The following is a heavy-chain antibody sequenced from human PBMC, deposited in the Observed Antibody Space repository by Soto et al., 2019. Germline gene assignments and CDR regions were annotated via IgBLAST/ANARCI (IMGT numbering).Heavy chain of an antibody. CDR2: ISPSGSP. CDR1: GGSVNSGGYS. CDR3: TRGVLA. D-gene: IGHD2-8*01. J-gene: IGHJ6*02. V-gene: IGHV4-30-2*01. Sequence: SETLSLTCSVSGGSVNSGGYSWSWIRQPPGKGLEWIGFISPSGSPAYNPSLKSRVTISVDRSNNQISLEISSVTAADTAVYYCTRGVLAWGQGTTVTVSS.